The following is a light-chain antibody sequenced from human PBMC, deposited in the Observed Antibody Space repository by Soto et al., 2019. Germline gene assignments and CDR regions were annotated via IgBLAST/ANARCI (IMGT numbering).Light chain of an antibody. J-gene: IGKJ1*01. CDR1: QTVTNNY. V-gene: IGKV3-20*01. Sequence: EGVLMQSPGTLSLSPGYRSTLSCRASQTVTNNYLAWYQQRPGLAPRLLIYGASSRATGIPDRFSGSGSGTVFTLTISRLEPEDFAVYYCQQYGRSRTFGKGTKVDIK. CDR2: GAS. CDR3: QQYGRSRT.